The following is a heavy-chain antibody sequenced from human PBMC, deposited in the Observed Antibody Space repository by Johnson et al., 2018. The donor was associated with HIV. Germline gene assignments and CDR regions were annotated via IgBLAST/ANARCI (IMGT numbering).Heavy chain of an antibody. CDR3: ARDSYNFWSGYPDAFDI. V-gene: IGHV3-74*01. Sequence: VQLVESGGGLVKPGGSLRLSCAASGFTFSSYWMNWVRQAPGKGLVWVSRLNSDGSRTDYADSVKGRFTISRDNAKNTLYLQMNSLRAEDTAVYYCARDSYNFWSGYPDAFDIWGQGTMVTVSS. CDR1: GFTFSSYW. D-gene: IGHD3-3*01. J-gene: IGHJ3*02. CDR2: LNSDGSRT.